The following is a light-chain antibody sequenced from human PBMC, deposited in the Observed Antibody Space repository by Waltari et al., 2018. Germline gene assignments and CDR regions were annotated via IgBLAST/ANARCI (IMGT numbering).Light chain of an antibody. CDR1: RSDVGNYNL. CDR3: SSYISSTSVI. Sequence: QSALTQPASVSGSPGQSITISCTGTRSDVGNYNLVSCNQQHPAKAPKLMISEVNKRPSGVSNRFSGSKSGNTASLTISGLQSEDEASYYCSSYISSTSVIFGGGTKLTVL. V-gene: IGLV2-23*02. J-gene: IGLJ2*01. CDR2: EVN.